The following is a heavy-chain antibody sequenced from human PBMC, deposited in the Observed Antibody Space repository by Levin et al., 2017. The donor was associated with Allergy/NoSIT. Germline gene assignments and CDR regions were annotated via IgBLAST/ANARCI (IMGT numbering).Heavy chain of an antibody. CDR2: ISYDGSNK. CDR3: ARDQEWELLHGGFLGAY. J-gene: IGHJ4*02. CDR1: GFTFSSYA. V-gene: IGHV3-30-3*01. D-gene: IGHD1-26*01. Sequence: GESLKISCAASGFTFSSYAMHWVRQAPGKGLEWVAVISYDGSNKYYADSVKGRFTISRDNSKNTLYLQMNSLRAEDTAVYYCARDQEWELLHGGFLGAYWGQGTLVTVSS.